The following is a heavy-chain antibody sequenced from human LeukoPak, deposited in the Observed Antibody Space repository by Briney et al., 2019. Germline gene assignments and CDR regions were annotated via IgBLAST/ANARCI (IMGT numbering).Heavy chain of an antibody. CDR3: ATPGGNYYDFWSDYSQGAFDI. CDR2: INPSGGST. CDR1: GYTFTSYY. D-gene: IGHD3-3*01. V-gene: IGHV1-46*03. Sequence: GASVKVSCKASGYTFTSYYMHWVRQAPRQGLEWMGIINPSGGSTSYAQKFQGRVTMTRDTSTSTVYMELSSLRSEDTAVYYCATPGGNYYDFWSDYSQGAFDIWGQGTMVTVSS. J-gene: IGHJ3*02.